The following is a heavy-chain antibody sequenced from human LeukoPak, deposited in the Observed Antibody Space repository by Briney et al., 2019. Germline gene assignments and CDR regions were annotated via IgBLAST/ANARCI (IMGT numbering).Heavy chain of an antibody. V-gene: IGHV1-8*01. CDR1: GYTFTSYD. CDR3: ARVSKGIAAAGRALGY. D-gene: IGHD6-13*01. Sequence: ASVKVSCKASGYTFTSYDINWVRQATGQGLEWMGWMNPNSGNTGYAQKFQGRATMTRNTSITTAYMELSSLRSEDTAVYYCARVSKGIAAAGRALGYWGQGTLVTVSS. J-gene: IGHJ4*02. CDR2: MNPNSGNT.